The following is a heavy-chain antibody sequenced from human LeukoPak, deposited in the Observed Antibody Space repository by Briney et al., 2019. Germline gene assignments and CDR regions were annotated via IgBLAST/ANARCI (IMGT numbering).Heavy chain of an antibody. CDR1: GGSFSGYY. CDR2: INHSGST. CDR3: ARVVDTAMVTDY. V-gene: IGHV4-34*01. Sequence: SETLSLTCAVYGGSFSGYYWSWIRQPPGKGLEWIGEINHSGSTNYNPSLKSRVTISVDTSKNQFSLKPSSVTAADTAVYYCARVVDTAMVTDYWGQGTLVTVSS. J-gene: IGHJ4*02. D-gene: IGHD5-18*01.